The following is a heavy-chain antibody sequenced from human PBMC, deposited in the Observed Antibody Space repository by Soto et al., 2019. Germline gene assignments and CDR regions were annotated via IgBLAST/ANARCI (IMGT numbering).Heavy chain of an antibody. Sequence: SETLSLTCAVYGGSFSGYYWSCIRQPPGKGLEWIGEINHSGSTNYNPSLKSRVTISVDTSKNQFSLKLSSVTAADTAVYYCARGPYDYVWGSYRSYYYYYYGMDVWGQGTTVTVSS. CDR2: INHSGST. CDR1: GGSFSGYY. D-gene: IGHD3-16*02. J-gene: IGHJ6*02. CDR3: ARGPYDYVWGSYRSYYYYYYGMDV. V-gene: IGHV4-34*01.